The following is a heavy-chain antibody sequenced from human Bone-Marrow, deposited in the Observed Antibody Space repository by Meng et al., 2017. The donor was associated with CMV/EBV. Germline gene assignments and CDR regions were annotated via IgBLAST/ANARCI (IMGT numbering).Heavy chain of an antibody. CDR3: ARDRLRFLELPLKPGYYYYGMDV. CDR1: GGSIRGSSYY. CDR2: IYYSGST. Sequence: SETLSLTCTVPGGSIRGSSYYWGWIRQPPGKGLEWIGSIYYSGSTYYNPSLKSRVTISVDTSKNQFSLKLSSVTAADTAVYYCARDRLRFLELPLKPGYYYYGMDVWGQGTTVTVSS. D-gene: IGHD3-3*01. J-gene: IGHJ6*02. V-gene: IGHV4-39*07.